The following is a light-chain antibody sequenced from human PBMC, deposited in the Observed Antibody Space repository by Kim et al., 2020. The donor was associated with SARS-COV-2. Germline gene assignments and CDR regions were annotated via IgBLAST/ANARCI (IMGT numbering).Light chain of an antibody. CDR2: GAS. CDR3: QQYDSASGFT. CDR1: QNISTNS. Sequence: EIVLTQSPATLSLSPGERATLSCSSTQNISTNSLAWYQQKPGQAPRLLIHGASSRATGIPDRFTGSVSGTDCTLTISRLEPEDFAVYYCQQYDSASGFTFGQGTKLEI. J-gene: IGKJ2*01. V-gene: IGKV3-20*01.